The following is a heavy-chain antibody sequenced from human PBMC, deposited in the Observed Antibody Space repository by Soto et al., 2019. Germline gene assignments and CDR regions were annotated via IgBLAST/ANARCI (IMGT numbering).Heavy chain of an antibody. J-gene: IGHJ4*02. CDR3: AKEWATGSDY. D-gene: IGHD4-4*01. CDR2: ISYDGTKK. Sequence: GGSLRLSCSVSGLTFSNYNMHWVRQVPGKGLDWVAVISYDGTKKYYGESVRGRFTISRDNSKNTLYLQMNSLRAEDTALYYCAKEWATGSDYWGQGTLVTVSS. CDR1: GLTFSNYN. V-gene: IGHV3-30*18.